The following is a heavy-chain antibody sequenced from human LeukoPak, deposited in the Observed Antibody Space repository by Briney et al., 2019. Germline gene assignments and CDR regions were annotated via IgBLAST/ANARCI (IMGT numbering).Heavy chain of an antibody. V-gene: IGHV1-69*06. J-gene: IGHJ6*03. CDR2: IIPIFGTA. CDR3: ARDWVSFGGSRYYYYMDV. D-gene: IGHD3-10*01. CDR1: GGTFSSYA. Sequence: SVKVSCKASGGTFSSYAISWVRQAPGQGLEWMGGIIPIFGTANYAQKFQGRVTITADKSTSTAYMELSRLRSDDTAVYYCARDWVSFGGSRYYYYMDVWGKGTTVTVSS.